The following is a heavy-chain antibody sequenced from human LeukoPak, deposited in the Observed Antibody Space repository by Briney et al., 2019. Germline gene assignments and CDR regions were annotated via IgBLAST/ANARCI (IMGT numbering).Heavy chain of an antibody. CDR3: SRGTDAYRCGNS. CDR2: IHYSGRI. D-gene: IGHD5-24*01. CDR1: GGSFSGYY. J-gene: IGHJ4*02. Sequence: SETLSLTCAVYGGSFSGYYWTWIRQPPGKGLEWIGEIHYSGRINYNPSLKSRVTISADTSNNHFSLKMNSVTAADTAVYYCSRGTDAYRCGNSWGQGTLVTVSS. V-gene: IGHV4-34*01.